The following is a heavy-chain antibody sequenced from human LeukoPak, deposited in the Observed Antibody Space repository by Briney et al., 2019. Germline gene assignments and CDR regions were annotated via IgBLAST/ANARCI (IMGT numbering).Heavy chain of an antibody. D-gene: IGHD4-17*01. Sequence: GGSLRLSCAASGFTFSSYEMNWVRQAPGKGLEWVSYISSSGSTIYYADSVKGRFTISRDNAKSSLYLQMNSLRAEDTAVYYCVREKYGDYLFDYWGQGTLVTVSS. CDR3: VREKYGDYLFDY. J-gene: IGHJ4*02. CDR2: ISSSGSTI. CDR1: GFTFSSYE. V-gene: IGHV3-48*03.